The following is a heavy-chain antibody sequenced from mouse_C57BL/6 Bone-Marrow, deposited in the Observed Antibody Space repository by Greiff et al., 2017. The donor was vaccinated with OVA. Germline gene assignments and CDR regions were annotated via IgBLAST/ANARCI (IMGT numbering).Heavy chain of an antibody. V-gene: IGHV14-4*01. D-gene: IGHD2-1*01. CDR1: VFTFTDYY. J-gene: IGHJ2*01. Sequence: VQLQQSGAELVRPGASVTLSCTASVFTFTDYYMHWVKQTPEHGLEWIGWIDPENGDTAYASKFQGKATITADTSSNTAYLQLSSLTSEDTAVYYCTSYGNFDYWGQGTTLTVSS. CDR3: TSYGNFDY. CDR2: IDPENGDT.